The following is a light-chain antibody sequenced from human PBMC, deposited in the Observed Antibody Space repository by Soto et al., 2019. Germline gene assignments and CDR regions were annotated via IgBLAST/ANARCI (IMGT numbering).Light chain of an antibody. Sequence: DIQMTQAPSSLSASVGARVTITCRASENIVSHLNCYQQKPGQAPKALIYVVYSLQSGVPSRFSGSGSGTYFTLTISSLQPEDIATYYCQQSYSAPQFTFGPGTKVDIK. V-gene: IGKV1-39*01. CDR2: VVY. J-gene: IGKJ3*01. CDR1: ENIVSH. CDR3: QQSYSAPQFT.